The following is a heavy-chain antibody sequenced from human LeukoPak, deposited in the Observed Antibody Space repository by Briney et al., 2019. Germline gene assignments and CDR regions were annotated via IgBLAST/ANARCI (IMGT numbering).Heavy chain of an antibody. CDR3: ARRKENDYSNRGGIYHCYMDV. Sequence: GALELSLSTAGFTFSDYHKTLVRSAPGEGLGLPLYISGTGNTIYYADSVKGRFTISRDNAKNSLYLQMNSLRAEDTAVYYCARRKENDYSNRGGIYHCYMDVWGKGTTVTVSS. D-gene: IGHD4-11*01. CDR2: ISGTGNTI. V-gene: IGHV3-11*04. J-gene: IGHJ6*03. CDR1: GFTFSDYH.